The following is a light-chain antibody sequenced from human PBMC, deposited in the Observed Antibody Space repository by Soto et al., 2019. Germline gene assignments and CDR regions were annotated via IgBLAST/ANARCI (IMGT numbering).Light chain of an antibody. J-gene: IGLJ1*01. CDR1: SSDVGGYKY. CDR3: RSYAGINNLGV. CDR2: EVN. V-gene: IGLV2-8*01. Sequence: QAVVTQPPSASGSPGQSVTISCTGTSSDVGGYKYVSWYQQHPGKAPTLMIFEVNKRPSGVPDRFSGSKSGNPASLTVSGLQAEDAADYYCRSYAGINNLGVFGTGTKLTVL.